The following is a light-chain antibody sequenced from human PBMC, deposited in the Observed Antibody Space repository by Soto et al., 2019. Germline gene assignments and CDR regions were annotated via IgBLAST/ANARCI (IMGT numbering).Light chain of an antibody. CDR2: EAS. CDR3: QESYSFLWGT. CDR1: HDISTY. V-gene: IGKV1-9*01. J-gene: IGKJ1*01. Sequence: DIQLTQSPSLLSASVGDRVTITCRASHDISTYLAWYQQKPGKAPKLMIYEASTLQSGVPLRFSGSGSGTDFTLTISSLQREDFATYYCQESYSFLWGTCGQGTKVDIK.